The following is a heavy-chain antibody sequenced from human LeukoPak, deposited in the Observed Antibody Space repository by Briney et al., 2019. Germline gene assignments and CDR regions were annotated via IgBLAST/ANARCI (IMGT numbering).Heavy chain of an antibody. CDR2: INPNSGGT. Sequence: ASVKVSCKASGYTFNGHYMHWVRQAPGQGLEWMGWINPNSGGTNYAQKFQGRVTMTRDTSISTAYMELSRLRSDDTAVYYCARGFRTIFGVVADDAFDIWGQGTMVTVSS. CDR3: ARGFRTIFGVVADDAFDI. J-gene: IGHJ3*02. D-gene: IGHD3-3*01. V-gene: IGHV1-2*02. CDR1: GYTFNGHY.